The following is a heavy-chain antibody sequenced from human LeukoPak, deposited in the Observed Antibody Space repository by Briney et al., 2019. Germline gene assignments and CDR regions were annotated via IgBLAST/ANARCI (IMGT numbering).Heavy chain of an antibody. V-gene: IGHV1-8*01. CDR1: GYTFTSYD. J-gene: IGHJ4*02. CDR2: MNPNSGNT. D-gene: IGHD3-10*01. Sequence: ASVKVSCKASGYTFTSYDINWVRQAAGQGLEWMGWMNPNSGNTGYAQKFQGRVTMTRNTSITTAYMELSSLRSEDTAVYYCARGSYDSGSYWLYYWSQGTLATVPS. CDR3: ARGSYDSGSYWLYY.